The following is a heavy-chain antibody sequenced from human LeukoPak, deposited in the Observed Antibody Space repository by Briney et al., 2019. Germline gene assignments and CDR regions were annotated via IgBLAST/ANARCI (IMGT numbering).Heavy chain of an antibody. Sequence: ASVKVSCKASGYTFTSYDINWVRQATGQGLEWMGWMNPNSGNTGYAQKFQGRVTMTRNTSISTAYMELSSLRSEDTAVYYCARDAKGSLGELSTKSHFDYWGQGTLVTVSS. D-gene: IGHD3-16*02. V-gene: IGHV1-8*01. J-gene: IGHJ4*02. CDR3: ARDAKGSLGELSTKSHFDY. CDR1: GYTFTSYD. CDR2: MNPNSGNT.